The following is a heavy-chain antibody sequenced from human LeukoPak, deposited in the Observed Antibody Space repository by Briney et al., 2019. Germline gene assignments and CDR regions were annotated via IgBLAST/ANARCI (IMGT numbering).Heavy chain of an antibody. D-gene: IGHD3-10*01. Sequence: PGGSLRLSCAASGFTFSSYAMSWVRQAPGQGLEWVSVISGSGDSTHYADSVKGRFTISTDNSKNTLYLQMNSLRVEDTAVYYCAKDRYYGSGSYLGAFDIWGQGTMVTVSS. CDR2: ISGSGDST. J-gene: IGHJ3*02. CDR3: AKDRYYGSGSYLGAFDI. CDR1: GFTFSSYA. V-gene: IGHV3-23*01.